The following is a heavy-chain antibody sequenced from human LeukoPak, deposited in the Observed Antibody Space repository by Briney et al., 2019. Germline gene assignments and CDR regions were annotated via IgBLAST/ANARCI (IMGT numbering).Heavy chain of an antibody. Sequence: AGRSLRLSCAASGLTVSSNYMSWVRQAPGKGLEWVSLIYSSGSTYYADSVKGRFTISRDNSKNTLFLQMNSLTAEDTAMYYCTRTFLSGDGYKVGYFDYWGQGTLVTVSS. CDR1: GLTVSSNY. CDR3: TRTFLSGDGYKVGYFDY. V-gene: IGHV3-53*01. CDR2: IYSSGST. J-gene: IGHJ4*02. D-gene: IGHD5-24*01.